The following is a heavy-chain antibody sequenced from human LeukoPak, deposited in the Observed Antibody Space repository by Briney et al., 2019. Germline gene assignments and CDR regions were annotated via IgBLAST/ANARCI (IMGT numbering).Heavy chain of an antibody. CDR1: GFTFSSYA. J-gene: IGHJ4*02. D-gene: IGHD1-26*01. V-gene: IGHV3-23*01. CDR3: AKESGRHGIGIFAYFQY. Sequence: PGGSLRLSCAASGFTFSSYAMSWVRQAPGKGLEWVSGIDSTYYADSVKGRFTISRDNSKNTLYLQMNSLRAGDTAVYYCAKESGRHGIGIFAYFQYWGQGTLVTVSS. CDR2: IDST.